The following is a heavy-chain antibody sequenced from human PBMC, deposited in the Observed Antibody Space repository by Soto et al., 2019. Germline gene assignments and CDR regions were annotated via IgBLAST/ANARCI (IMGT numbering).Heavy chain of an antibody. V-gene: IGHV1-69*13. CDR3: ARDNYYGSGSYYSNWFDP. CDR2: IIPIFGTA. Sequence: SVKVSCKASGGTFGSCAISWVRQAPGQGLEWMGGIIPIFGTANYAQKVQGRVTITADESTSTAYMELRSLRSEDTAVYYCARDNYYGSGSYYSNWFDPWGQGTLVTVSS. J-gene: IGHJ5*02. D-gene: IGHD3-10*01. CDR1: GGTFGSCA.